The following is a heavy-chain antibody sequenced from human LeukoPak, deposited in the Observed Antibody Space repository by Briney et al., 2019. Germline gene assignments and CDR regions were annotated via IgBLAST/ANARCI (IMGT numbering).Heavy chain of an antibody. CDR2: INGNSRNK. J-gene: IGHJ4*01. Sequence: GRSLTLSCAASRFTFDGYVMHWVRPAPGKGVEWVTGINGNSRNKVYADAVKDRFSISRDNAKNSLYLQMNSLRADDTAFYYCARAAGGWYYPVDYWGQRTLVTVSS. CDR1: RFTFDGYV. V-gene: IGHV3-9*01. CDR3: ARAAGGWYYPVDY. D-gene: IGHD6-19*01.